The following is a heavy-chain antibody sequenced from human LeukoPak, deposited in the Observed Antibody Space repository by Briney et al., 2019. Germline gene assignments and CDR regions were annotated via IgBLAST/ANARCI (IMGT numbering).Heavy chain of an antibody. CDR2: IYHSGST. CDR1: GGSISSGGYY. V-gene: IGHV4-30-2*01. CDR3: ARDHWRRWFDP. Sequence: SETLSLTCTVSGGSISSGGYYWSWIRQPPGKGLEWIGYIYHSGSTYYNPSLKSRVTISVDRSKNQFSLKLSSVTAADTAVYYCARDHWRRWFDPWGQGTLVTVSS. J-gene: IGHJ5*02.